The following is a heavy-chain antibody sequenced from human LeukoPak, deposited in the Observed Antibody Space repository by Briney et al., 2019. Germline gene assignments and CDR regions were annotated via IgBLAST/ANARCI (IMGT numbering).Heavy chain of an antibody. J-gene: IGHJ6*02. CDR2: LYYTGNT. V-gene: IGHV4-39*07. Sequence: SETLSLTCTVSDVSISSTSFYWGWIRQPPGKGLEWIGCLYYTGNTYYSPSLKSRVTMSIDASKNQFSLKLTSVTAADSAIYYCARDLRPYGSNGVDVWGQGTTVTVSS. CDR1: DVSISSTSFY. D-gene: IGHD4-17*01. CDR3: ARDLRPYGSNGVDV.